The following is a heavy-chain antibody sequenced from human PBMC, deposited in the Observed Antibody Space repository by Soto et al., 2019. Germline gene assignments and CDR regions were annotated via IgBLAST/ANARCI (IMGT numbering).Heavy chain of an antibody. V-gene: IGHV3-30-3*01. CDR2: ISYDGSNK. CDR1: GFTFSSYA. D-gene: IGHD2-15*01. CDR3: ARTYCSGGSCYNDY. Sequence: QVQLVESGGGVVQPGRSLRLSCVASGFTFSSYAMHWVRQAPGKGLEWVAVISYDGSNKYYADSVKGRFTISRDNSKNTLYMQMNSLRAEDTAVYYCARTYCSGGSCYNDYWGQGTLVTVSS. J-gene: IGHJ4*02.